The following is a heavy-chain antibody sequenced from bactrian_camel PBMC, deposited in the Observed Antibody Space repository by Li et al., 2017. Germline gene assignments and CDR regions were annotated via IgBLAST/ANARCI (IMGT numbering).Heavy chain of an antibody. V-gene: IGHV3S53*01. CDR3: ATSLTGNWLRGFGY. CDR1: GSVYSSYC. J-gene: IGHJ6*01. Sequence: HVQLVESGGGSVQAGGSLRLSCAATGSVYSSYCMGWFRQAPGKEREGVAVMESDGSATYADSVKGRFTISRDNLQMNSLKSEDTGLCYCATSLTGNWLRGFGYWGQGTQVTVS. D-gene: IGHD7*01. CDR2: MESDGSA.